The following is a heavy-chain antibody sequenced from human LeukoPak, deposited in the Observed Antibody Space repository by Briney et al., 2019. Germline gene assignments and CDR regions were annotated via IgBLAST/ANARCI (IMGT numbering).Heavy chain of an antibody. CDR2: ISRDGGDT. CDR1: GFTFNNYG. D-gene: IGHD3-22*01. V-gene: IGHV3-23*01. J-gene: IGHJ4*02. Sequence: GGTLRLSCAASGFTFNNYGMSWVRQAPGRGLEWVSAISRDGGDTFYADSVKGRFTISRDNSKNTVYLQMNSLRAEDTALYYCAKLGHTSGYYARHSDYWGQGTLVTVSS. CDR3: AKLGHTSGYYARHSDY.